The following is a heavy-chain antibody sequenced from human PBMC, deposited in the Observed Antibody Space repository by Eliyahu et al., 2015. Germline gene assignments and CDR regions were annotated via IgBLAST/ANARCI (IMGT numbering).Heavy chain of an antibody. Sequence: EVQLVESGGGLVQPGGSLRVSCAASGFXFSSXWLTWVRQGPGKGLVWVSRINDDGYSTDYADSVQGRFTISRDNAKNTLYLQMNSLRAEDTAVYYCARGKGDYNTSGYYHSDRFDYWGRGTLVTVSS. J-gene: IGHJ4*02. CDR1: GFXFSSXW. CDR3: ARGKGDYNTSGYYHSDRFDY. V-gene: IGHV3-74*01. D-gene: IGHD3-22*01. CDR2: INDDGYST.